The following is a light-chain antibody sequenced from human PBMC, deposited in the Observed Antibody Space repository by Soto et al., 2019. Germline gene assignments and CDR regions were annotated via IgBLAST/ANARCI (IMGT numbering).Light chain of an antibody. Sequence: EIVMTQSPATLSVSPGERATLSCRASQSVSSNLAWYQQKPGQAPRLLIYGASTRATVIPARFSGSGSGTEFTITLSSLQSEDFAVYYCQQYNNWPPWTFGQGTKVEIK. J-gene: IGKJ1*01. V-gene: IGKV3-15*01. CDR3: QQYNNWPPWT. CDR2: GAS. CDR1: QSVSSN.